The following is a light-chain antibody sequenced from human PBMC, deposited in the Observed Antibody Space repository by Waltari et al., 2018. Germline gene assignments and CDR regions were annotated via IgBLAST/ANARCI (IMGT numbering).Light chain of an antibody. Sequence: QSVLTQPPSVSGAPGQRVTISCTGSSSNIGAGYDVHWSQQFPGTAPELLIYHNTNLPSGVPDRFSGSKSGTSASLAITGLLAEEEADYYCQSFDSSLNAVLFGGGTKLTVL. CDR2: HNT. V-gene: IGLV1-40*01. CDR1: SSNIGAGYD. J-gene: IGLJ2*01. CDR3: QSFDSSLNAVL.